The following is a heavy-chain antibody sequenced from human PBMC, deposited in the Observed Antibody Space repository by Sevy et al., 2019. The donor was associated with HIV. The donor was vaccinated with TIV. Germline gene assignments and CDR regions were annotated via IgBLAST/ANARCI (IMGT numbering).Heavy chain of an antibody. V-gene: IGHV3-21*01. CDR1: EFIFNDYN. Sequence: GGSLRLSCAASEFIFNDYNMNWVRQAPGKGLEWVSFIFSSSSWIYYADSVKGRFTISRDNTKNSLYLQMNSLRAEDTAVYYCTRDKTILEGRYGMDVWGQGTTVTVSS. CDR2: IFSSSSWI. D-gene: IGHD3-3*01. J-gene: IGHJ6*02. CDR3: TRDKTILEGRYGMDV.